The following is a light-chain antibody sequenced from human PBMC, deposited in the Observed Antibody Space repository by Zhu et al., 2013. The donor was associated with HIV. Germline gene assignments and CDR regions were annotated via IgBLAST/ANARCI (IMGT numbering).Light chain of an antibody. CDR2: EVS. J-gene: IGKJ1*01. Sequence: DIQMTQSPSTLSASVGDRVTITCRASQSIDSWLAWYQQKPGKAPDLVIYEVSTLQSGVPSRFTGSGSGTEFTLTISSVQPEDFATYYCHQYNSYPWTFGQGTKV. CDR1: QSIDSW. CDR3: HQYNSYPWT. V-gene: IGKV1-5*01.